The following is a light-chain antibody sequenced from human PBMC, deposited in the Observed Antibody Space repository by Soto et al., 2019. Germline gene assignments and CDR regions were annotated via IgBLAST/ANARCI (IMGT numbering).Light chain of an antibody. CDR3: QPRSKWPPT. CDR1: QDIRNY. CDR2: DAS. Sequence: DIQMTQPPSSLSASVGDRVTITCQANQDIRNYLNWYQKKPGKAPKLLIYDASNLETGVPSRFSGRGSGTDFTLTIRRLEPEDFAVYYRQPRSKWPPTFGPGTKVDIK. J-gene: IGKJ3*01. V-gene: IGKV1-33*01.